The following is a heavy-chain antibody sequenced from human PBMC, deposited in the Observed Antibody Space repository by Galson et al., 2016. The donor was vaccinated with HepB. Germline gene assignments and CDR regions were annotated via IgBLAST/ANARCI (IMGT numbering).Heavy chain of an antibody. J-gene: IGHJ3*02. CDR1: GYTFTRYG. V-gene: IGHV1-18*04. Sequence: SVKVSCKASGYTFTRYGISWVRQAPGQGLEWMGWISAYNGHTNYAQKLQGRVTMTTDTSTSTAYMDLRSLRSDDTAVYYCARDVGGYSLDAFNIWGQGTMVTVSS. CDR3: ARDVGGYSLDAFNI. D-gene: IGHD2-21*01. CDR2: ISAYNGHT.